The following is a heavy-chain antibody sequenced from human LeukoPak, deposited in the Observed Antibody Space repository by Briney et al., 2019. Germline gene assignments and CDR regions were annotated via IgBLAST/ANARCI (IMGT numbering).Heavy chain of an antibody. V-gene: IGHV4-59*12. Sequence: SETLSLTCTVSGGSISSYYWSWIRQPPGKGLEWIGYIYYSGSTNYNPSLKSRVTISVDTSKNQFSLKLSSVTAADTAVYYCASSQLGYCSSTSCSPYYYYYGMDVWGQGTTVTVSS. CDR1: GGSISSYY. D-gene: IGHD2-2*01. CDR2: IYYSGST. J-gene: IGHJ6*02. CDR3: ASSQLGYCSSTSCSPYYYYYGMDV.